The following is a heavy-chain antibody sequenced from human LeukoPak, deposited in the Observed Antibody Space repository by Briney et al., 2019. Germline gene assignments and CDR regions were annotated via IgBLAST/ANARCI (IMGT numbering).Heavy chain of an antibody. CDR1: GFTFSTYP. V-gene: IGHV3-30*02. CDR3: AKPQAATVTTPFDY. J-gene: IGHJ4*02. D-gene: IGHD4-11*01. Sequence: GGSLRLSCAASGFTFSTYPMHWVRQAPGKGLEWVAFIRYDGSNKYYADSVKGRFTISRDNSKNTLYLQMNSLRAEDTAVYYCAKPQAATVTTPFDYWGQGTLVTVSS. CDR2: IRYDGSNK.